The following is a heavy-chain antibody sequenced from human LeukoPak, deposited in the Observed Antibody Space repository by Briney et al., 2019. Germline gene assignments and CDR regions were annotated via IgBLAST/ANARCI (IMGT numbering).Heavy chain of an antibody. D-gene: IGHD6-19*01. J-gene: IGHJ4*02. CDR2: INPKSGGT. V-gene: IGHV1-2*02. CDR3: ARDLGISGWYAPPLGYFDY. Sequence: ASVKVSCKASGYTFTGYYMHWVRQAPGQGLEWMGWINPKSGGTNYAQKFRGRVTMTRDTSISTTYMELSRLRSDDTAVYYCARDLGISGWYAPPLGYFDYWGQGTLVTVSS. CDR1: GYTFTGYY.